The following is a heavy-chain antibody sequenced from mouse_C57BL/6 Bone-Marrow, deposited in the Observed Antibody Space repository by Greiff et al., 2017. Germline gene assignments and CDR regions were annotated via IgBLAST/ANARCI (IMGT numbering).Heavy chain of an antibody. CDR3: VIILDWYFDV. J-gene: IGHJ1*03. Sequence: EVKLVESGGGLVQPKGSLKLSCAASGFSFNTYAMNWVRQAPGKGLEWVARIRSKSNNYATYYADSVKDRFTISRDDSESMLYLQMNNLKTEDTAMYYCVIILDWYFDVWGTGTTVTVSS. CDR1: GFSFNTYA. V-gene: IGHV10-1*01. CDR2: IRSKSNNYAT. D-gene: IGHD5-1-1*01.